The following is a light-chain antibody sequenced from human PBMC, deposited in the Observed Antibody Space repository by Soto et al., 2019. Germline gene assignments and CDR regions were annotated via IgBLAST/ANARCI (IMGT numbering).Light chain of an antibody. CDR3: AACDDSLNGHV. V-gene: IGLV1-44*01. J-gene: IGLJ1*01. Sequence: QSVLPQPPSASGAPGQRVTISCSGSSSNIGSNSVNWYQQVPGTAPKLLIYTDNQRPSGVPDRFSGSKSGTSASLAISGLQSEDEADYYCAACDDSLNGHVFGTGTKVTVL. CDR1: SSNIGSNS. CDR2: TDN.